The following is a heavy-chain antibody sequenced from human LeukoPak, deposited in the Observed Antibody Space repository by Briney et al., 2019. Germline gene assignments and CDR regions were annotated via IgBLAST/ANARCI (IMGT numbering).Heavy chain of an antibody. J-gene: IGHJ4*02. Sequence: VGSPRLSCAASGFTFSSYNMNWVRQALGKGLEWVSSISTTSTYVYYADSVKGRFTISRDNAKKSVFLQLDSLRAEDTAIYYCARDRGFGELLYTRGPDYWGQGTLVSLSS. CDR2: ISTTSTYV. CDR3: ARDRGFGELLYTRGPDY. D-gene: IGHD3-10*01. V-gene: IGHV3-21*01. CDR1: GFTFSSYN.